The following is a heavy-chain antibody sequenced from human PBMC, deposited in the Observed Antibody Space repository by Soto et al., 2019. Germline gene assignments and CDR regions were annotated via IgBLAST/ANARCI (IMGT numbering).Heavy chain of an antibody. V-gene: IGHV4-4*07. CDR1: GASGTSYT. D-gene: IGHD2-21*02. CDR2: VFSSVSA. J-gene: IGHJ4*02. Sequence: ASEALSLNCIVSGASGTSYTWSWVRQPANKGLEWIGRVFSSVSATYSPSLKSRVRISMDTPENRISLKLDSVTAADAGVYYCTRDGMTTGDTWGPGTLVTVSS. CDR3: TRDGMTTGDT.